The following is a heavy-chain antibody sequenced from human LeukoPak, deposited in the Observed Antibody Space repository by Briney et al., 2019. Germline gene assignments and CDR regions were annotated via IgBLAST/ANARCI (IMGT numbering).Heavy chain of an antibody. J-gene: IGHJ3*02. Sequence: PGGSLRLSCAASGFTFSSYGMHWVRQAPGKGLEWVAVIWYDGSNKYYADSVKGRFTISRDNSKNTLYLQINSLRAEDTAVYYCAKDQMITFGGVIDHLIDIWGQGTMVTVSS. CDR3: AKDQMITFGGVIDHLIDI. V-gene: IGHV3-33*06. CDR2: IWYDGSNK. CDR1: GFTFSSYG. D-gene: IGHD3-16*02.